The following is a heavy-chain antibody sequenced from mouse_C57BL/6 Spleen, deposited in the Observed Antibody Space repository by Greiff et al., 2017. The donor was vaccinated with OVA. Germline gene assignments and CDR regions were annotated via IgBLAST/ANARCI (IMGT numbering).Heavy chain of an antibody. CDR3: ARNDYDGSSYVRNAMDY. D-gene: IGHD1-1*01. CDR1: GFTFSDYG. V-gene: IGHV5-17*01. CDR2: ISSGSSTI. Sequence: EVHLVESGGGLVKPGGSLKLSCAASGFTFSDYGMHWVRQAPEKGLEWVAYISSGSSTIYYADTVKGRFTISRDNAKNTLFLQMTSLRSEDTAMYYCARNDYDGSSYVRNAMDYWGQGTSVTVSS. J-gene: IGHJ4*01.